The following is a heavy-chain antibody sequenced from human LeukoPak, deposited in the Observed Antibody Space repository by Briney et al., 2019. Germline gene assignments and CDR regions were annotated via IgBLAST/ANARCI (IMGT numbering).Heavy chain of an antibody. J-gene: IGHJ5*02. V-gene: IGHV3-30*02. CDR1: GFTFSSYG. D-gene: IGHD3-22*01. CDR3: AKRAPDNSGPNWFDP. CDR2: IRFDGLNK. Sequence: GGSLRLSCAASGFTFSSYGMHWVRQTPGKGLEWVAFIRFDGLNKYYADSVKGRFTISRDNSKNTLYLQMNSLRAEDTAVYYCAKRAPDNSGPNWFDPWGQGTLVTVSS.